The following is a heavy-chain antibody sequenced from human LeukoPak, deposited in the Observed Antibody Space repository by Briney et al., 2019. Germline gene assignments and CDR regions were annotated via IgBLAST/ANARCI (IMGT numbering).Heavy chain of an antibody. J-gene: IGHJ4*02. D-gene: IGHD3-22*01. Sequence: PSETLSLTCAVYGGTFSGYYWSWIRQPPGKGLEWIGEINHSGSTNYNPYLKSGVTISVRKPKNQFFLKLRSVTAADTAVVYCARGLNYYDRSGPQRYWGQGTLVTVS. CDR3: ARGLNYYDRSGPQRY. V-gene: IGHV4-34*01. CDR1: GGTFSGYY. CDR2: INHSGST.